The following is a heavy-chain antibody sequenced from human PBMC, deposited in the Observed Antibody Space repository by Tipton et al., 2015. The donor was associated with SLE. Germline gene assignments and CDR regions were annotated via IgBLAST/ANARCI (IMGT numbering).Heavy chain of an antibody. V-gene: IGHV4-34*01. D-gene: IGHD3-16*01. CDR3: ARVQAYEGFDP. CDR1: DGSLSDYY. CDR2: ITHRGKT. Sequence: TLSLTCAVYDGSLSDYYWSWFRRPPGKGLEWIGEITHRGKTNYNPSLKSRVTISVDTSKNQFSLKLSSVTAADTAVYYCARVQAYEGFDPWGQGTLVTVSS. J-gene: IGHJ5*02.